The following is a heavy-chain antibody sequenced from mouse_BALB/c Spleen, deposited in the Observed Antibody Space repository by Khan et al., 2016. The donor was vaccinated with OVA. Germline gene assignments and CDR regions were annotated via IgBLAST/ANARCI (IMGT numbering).Heavy chain of an antibody. J-gene: IGHJ4*01. Sequence: EVELVESGGGLVKPGGSLKLSCAASGFSFSRYSMSWVRQTPEKRLEWVATISSGGSYTYYPDSVKGRFTISRDNAKNTLYLQMSNLRSEETAMYYCTRHEGYYGDGEGDYGGQGTSVTVSS. CDR1: GFSFSRYS. V-gene: IGHV5-9-3*01. D-gene: IGHD2-13*01. CDR2: ISSGGSYT. CDR3: TRHEGYYGDGEGDY.